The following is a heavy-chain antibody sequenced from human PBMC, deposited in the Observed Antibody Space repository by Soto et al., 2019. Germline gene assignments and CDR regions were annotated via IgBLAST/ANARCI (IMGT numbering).Heavy chain of an antibody. CDR2: INHSGST. CDR1: GGSFSGYY. CDR3: ARLGAYSSSWHPSVRYYYYGMDV. Sequence: QVQLQQWGAGLLKPSETLSLTCAVYGGSFSGYYWSWIRQPPGKGLEWIGEINHSGSTNYNPSLKSRVTISVDTSKNQFSLELSSVTAADTAVYYCARLGAYSSSWHPSVRYYYYGMDVWGQGTTVAVSS. V-gene: IGHV4-34*01. J-gene: IGHJ6*02. D-gene: IGHD6-13*01.